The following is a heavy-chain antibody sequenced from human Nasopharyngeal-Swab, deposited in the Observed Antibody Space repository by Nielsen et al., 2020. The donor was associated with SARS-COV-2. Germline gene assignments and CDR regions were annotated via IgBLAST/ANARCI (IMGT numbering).Heavy chain of an antibody. D-gene: IGHD3-22*01. CDR2: INWNGGRI. CDR1: GFTFDDYA. J-gene: IGHJ4*02. V-gene: IGHV3-9*01. CDR3: TKATSLYYYDSSGYRPWYCDY. Sequence: GGSLRLSCAASGFTFDDYAMHWVRQAPGKGLEWTSGINWNGGRIGYADSVKGRFTISRDNAKKSLYLQMNSLRPEDTALYYCTKATSLYYYDSSGYRPWYCDYWGQGTLVTVSS.